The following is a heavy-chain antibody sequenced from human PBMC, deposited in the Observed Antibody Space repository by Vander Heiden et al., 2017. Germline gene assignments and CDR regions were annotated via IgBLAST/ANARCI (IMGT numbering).Heavy chain of an antibody. J-gene: IGHJ4*02. Sequence: QVQLVESGGGGVQPGRSRRLSCAASGFAISSYGMHWVRQAPGKGLEWVAVIWYDGSNKYYADSVKGRFTISRDNSKNTLYLQMNSLRAEDTAVYYCARDSREGDGDQFDYWGQGTLVTVSS. CDR2: IWYDGSNK. CDR3: ARDSREGDGDQFDY. CDR1: GFAISSYG. V-gene: IGHV3-33*01. D-gene: IGHD4-17*01.